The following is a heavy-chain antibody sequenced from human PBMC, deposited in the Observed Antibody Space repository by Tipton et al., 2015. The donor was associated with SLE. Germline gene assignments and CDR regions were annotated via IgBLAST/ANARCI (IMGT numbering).Heavy chain of an antibody. CDR2: ISTYNGNT. Sequence: QVQLVQSGAEVRKPGASVKVSCKASGYTFTSYGISWVRQAPGHGLEWMGWISTYNGNTNYPQKLQGRVTMTTDTSTSTAYMELRSLRSDDTAVYYGARDRGASSGGWFVGAIGYWGQGTLVSVSS. CDR3: ARDRGASSGGWFVGAIGY. D-gene: IGHD6-19*01. V-gene: IGHV1-18*01. CDR1: GYTFTSYG. J-gene: IGHJ4*02.